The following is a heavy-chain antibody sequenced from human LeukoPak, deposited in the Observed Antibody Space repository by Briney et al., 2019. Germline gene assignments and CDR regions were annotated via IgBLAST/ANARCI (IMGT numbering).Heavy chain of an antibody. Sequence: ASVKVSCKASGYTFTGYYMHWVRQAPGQGLEWMGWINPNSGGTNYAQKFQGRVTMTRDTSISTAYMELSRLRSDDTAVYYCTRDPDGAHDFDYWGQGTLVTVSS. CDR1: GYTFTGYY. V-gene: IGHV1-2*02. CDR2: INPNSGGT. D-gene: IGHD4-17*01. J-gene: IGHJ4*02. CDR3: TRDPDGAHDFDY.